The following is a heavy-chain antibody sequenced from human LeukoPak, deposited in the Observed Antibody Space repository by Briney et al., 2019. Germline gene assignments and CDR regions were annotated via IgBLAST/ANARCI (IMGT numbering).Heavy chain of an antibody. J-gene: IGHJ4*02. CDR2: INHSGST. CDR1: GGSFSGYY. CDR3: ARRRIVGATRDY. D-gene: IGHD1-26*01. V-gene: IGHV4-34*01. Sequence: SETLSLTCAVYGGSFSGYYWSWIRQPPGKGLEWIGEINHSGSTNYNPSLKSRVTISVDTSKNQFSLKLSSVTAADTAVYYCARRRIVGATRDYWGQGTLVTVSS.